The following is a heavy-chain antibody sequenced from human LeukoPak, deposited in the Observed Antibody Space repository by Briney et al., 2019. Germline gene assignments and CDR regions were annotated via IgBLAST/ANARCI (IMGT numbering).Heavy chain of an antibody. CDR1: GYSISGGYY. Sequence: SSETLSLTCTVSGYSISGGYYWGWIRQPPGKGLEWIGSIHHSGSTYYNPSLKSRVTISVDTSKNQFSLRLSSVTAADTAVYYCARDRGYSSGWYIYWGQGTLVTASS. D-gene: IGHD6-19*01. CDR3: ARDRGYSSGWYIY. V-gene: IGHV4-38-2*02. J-gene: IGHJ4*02. CDR2: IHHSGST.